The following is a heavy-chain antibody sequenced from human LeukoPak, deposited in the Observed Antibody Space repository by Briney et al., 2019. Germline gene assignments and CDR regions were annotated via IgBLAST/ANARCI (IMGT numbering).Heavy chain of an antibody. V-gene: IGHV4-59*01. J-gene: IGHJ4*02. D-gene: IGHD1-26*01. CDR3: ARAEWGYFDS. CDR1: GGSISSYY. Sequence: SETLSLTCTVSGGSISSYYWSWIRRPPGKGLEWIGYIYYSGSTNYNPSLKSRLTISVDTSKNQFSLKLSSVTAADTAVYYCARAEWGYFDSWGQGTLVTVSS. CDR2: IYYSGST.